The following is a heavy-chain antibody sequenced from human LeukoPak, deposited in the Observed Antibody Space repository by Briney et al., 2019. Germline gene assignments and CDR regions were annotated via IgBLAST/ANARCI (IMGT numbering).Heavy chain of an antibody. CDR2: IYSGGTT. D-gene: IGHD3-22*01. CDR3: ARRDYYDSSGYSPLFDY. Sequence: GASLRLSCAASGFTISSSYMSWVRQAPGKGLEWVSIIYSGGTTYYADSVQGRFTISRDNSNNTLYLQLNSLRAEDTAVYFCARRDYYDSSGYSPLFDYWGQGTLVTVSS. J-gene: IGHJ4*02. CDR1: GFTISSSY. V-gene: IGHV3-53*01.